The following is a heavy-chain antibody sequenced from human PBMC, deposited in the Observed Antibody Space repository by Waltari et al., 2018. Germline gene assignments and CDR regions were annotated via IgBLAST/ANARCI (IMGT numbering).Heavy chain of an antibody. D-gene: IGHD6-13*01. Sequence: EVQLAQSGAEVKKPGESLKIPCTGSGYRFSSHWISWVRQMPGKGLEWMGIIFPGDSDTRYSPSYQGQVTISADKSTDTAYLQWSSLRASDTAVYYCARSSTSAGDALDVWGQGTMVTVSP. CDR3: ARSSTSAGDALDV. CDR1: GYRFSSHW. CDR2: IFPGDSDT. V-gene: IGHV5-51*01. J-gene: IGHJ3*01.